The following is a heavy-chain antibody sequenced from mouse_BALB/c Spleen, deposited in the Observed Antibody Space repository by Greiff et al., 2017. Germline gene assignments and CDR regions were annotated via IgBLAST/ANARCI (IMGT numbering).Heavy chain of an antibody. J-gene: IGHJ1*01. CDR2: IFPGDGST. D-gene: IGHD1-1*01. Sequence: VNVVESGAELVKPGASVKLSCKASGYTFTSYDINWVRQRPEQGLEWIGWIFPGDGSTKYNEKFKGKATLTTDKSSSTAYMQLSRLTSEDSAVYFCARRNDYGSSYWYFDVWGAGTTVTVSS. V-gene: IGHV1-85*01. CDR1: GYTFTSYD. CDR3: ARRNDYGSSYWYFDV.